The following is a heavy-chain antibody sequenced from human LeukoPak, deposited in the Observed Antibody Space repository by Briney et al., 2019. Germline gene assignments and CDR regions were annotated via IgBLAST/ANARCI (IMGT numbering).Heavy chain of an antibody. CDR3: ARDRGTFLLGNYYFYMDV. CDR1: GDSIRSSDYY. Sequence: PSETLSLTCTVSGDSIRSSDYYWSWIRQHPGTGLEWIGYISYSGGPYYNPSLKSRLTISLDTSKSQFSLRLSSVTAADTAVYYCARDRGTFLLGNYYFYMDVWGKGTTVTVSS. D-gene: IGHD3-3*02. CDR2: ISYSGGP. J-gene: IGHJ6*03. V-gene: IGHV4-31*03.